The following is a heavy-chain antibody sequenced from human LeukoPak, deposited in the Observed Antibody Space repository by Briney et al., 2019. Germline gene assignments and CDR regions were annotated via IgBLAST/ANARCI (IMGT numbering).Heavy chain of an antibody. D-gene: IGHD2/OR15-2a*01. CDR3: ATQILLCHYY. Sequence: SETLSLTCNVSGTSIKTYYWSWIRQPPGKGLEWIGTIFYSGSTYYNPSLKSRVTLSVDTSKNQFSLKLRSVTAADTAVYYCATQILLCHYYWGQGTLVTVSS. CDR1: GTSIKTYY. CDR2: IFYSGST. J-gene: IGHJ4*02. V-gene: IGHV4-59*05.